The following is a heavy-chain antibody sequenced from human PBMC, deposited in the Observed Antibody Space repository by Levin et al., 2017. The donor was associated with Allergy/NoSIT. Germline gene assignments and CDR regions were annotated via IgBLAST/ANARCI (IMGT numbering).Heavy chain of an antibody. V-gene: IGHV4-30-4*01. CDR2: IYYSGST. J-gene: IGHJ4*02. CDR3: ARGGREGTMVRGVIAY. Sequence: PSETLSLTCTVSGGSISSGDYYWSWIRQPPGTGLEWIGYIYYSGSTYYNPSLKSRVTISVDTSKNQFSLKLSSVTAADTAVYYCARGGREGTMVRGVIAYWGQGTLVTVSS. CDR1: GGSISSGDYY. D-gene: IGHD3-10*01.